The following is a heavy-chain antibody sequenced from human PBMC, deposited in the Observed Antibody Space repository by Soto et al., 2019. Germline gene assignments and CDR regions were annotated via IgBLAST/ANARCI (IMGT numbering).Heavy chain of an antibody. CDR3: LTEGGVHYDSTWGDF. J-gene: IGHJ4*02. V-gene: IGHV3-53*01. Sequence: SVKGRFAISRDNSKNSLYLQMNNLRVEDTAMYYCLTEGGVHYDSTWGDFWGQGTLVTVSS. D-gene: IGHD4-17*01.